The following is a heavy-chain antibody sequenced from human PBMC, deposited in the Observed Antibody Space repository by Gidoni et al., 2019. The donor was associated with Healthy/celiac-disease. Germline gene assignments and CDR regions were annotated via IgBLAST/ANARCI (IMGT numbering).Heavy chain of an antibody. CDR2: ISYDGSNN. V-gene: IGHV3-30*18. CDR3: AKDPNPSRYYYYGMDV. J-gene: IGHJ6*02. Sequence: QVQLVESGGGVVQPGRSLRLSCAASGFTFSSYGMHWVRQAPGKGLEWVAVISYDGSNNYYADSVKGRFTISRDNSKNTLYLQMNSLRAEDTAVYYCAKDPNPSRYYYYGMDVWGQGTTVTVSS. CDR1: GFTFSSYG.